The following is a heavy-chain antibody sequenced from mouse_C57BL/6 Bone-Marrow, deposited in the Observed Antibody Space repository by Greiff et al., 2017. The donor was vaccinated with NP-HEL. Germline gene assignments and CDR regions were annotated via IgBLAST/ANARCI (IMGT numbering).Heavy chain of an antibody. Sequence: DVQLQESGAELVRPGASVKLSCTASGFNIKDDYMHWVKQRPEQGLEWIGWIDPENGDTEYASKFQGKATITADTSSNTAYLQLSSLTSEDTAVYYCPYGAWFAYWGQGTLVTVSA. D-gene: IGHD1-1*01. CDR2: IDPENGDT. J-gene: IGHJ3*01. V-gene: IGHV14-4*01. CDR1: GFNIKDDY. CDR3: PYGAWFAY.